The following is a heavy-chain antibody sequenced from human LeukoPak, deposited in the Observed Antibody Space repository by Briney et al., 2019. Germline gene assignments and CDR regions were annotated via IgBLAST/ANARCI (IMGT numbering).Heavy chain of an antibody. Sequence: GGSLRLPCEASGFTFSTYSMNWVRQAPGKGLEWVSYINSSGIVIYYADSVKGRFTISRDNAKNSLYLQMNSLRAEDTAVYYCARDLHRDGVNWPYFDYWGQGTLVTVSS. CDR3: ARDLHRDGVNWPYFDY. D-gene: IGHD5-24*01. V-gene: IGHV3-48*04. CDR1: GFTFSTYS. J-gene: IGHJ4*02. CDR2: INSSGIVI.